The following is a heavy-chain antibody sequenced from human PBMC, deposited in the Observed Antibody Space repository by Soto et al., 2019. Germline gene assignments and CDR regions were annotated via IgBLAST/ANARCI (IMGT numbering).Heavy chain of an antibody. Sequence: PGGSLRLSCAAYGFTVSSNYMTWVRQALGKGLEWVSIIYTDGRTYSADSVKGRFTISRDNSKNTLYLQMDSLRAEDTAVYYCARGKRSGWLYFDYWGQGTLVTVSS. J-gene: IGHJ4*02. D-gene: IGHD6-19*01. CDR1: GFTVSSNY. V-gene: IGHV3-66*01. CDR2: IYTDGRT. CDR3: ARGKRSGWLYFDY.